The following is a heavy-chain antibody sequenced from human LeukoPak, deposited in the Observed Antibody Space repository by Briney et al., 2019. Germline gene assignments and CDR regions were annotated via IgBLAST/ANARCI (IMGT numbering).Heavy chain of an antibody. V-gene: IGHV3-23*01. CDR3: AKDFHASSGYYLDY. J-gene: IGHJ4*02. CDR2: ISGSGGGT. Sequence: GGSLRLSCAASGFTFSSHAMNWVRQAPGKGLEWVSPISGSGGGTYYADSAKGRFTISRDNSKNMLYLQMNSLRAEDTAVYYCAKDFHASSGYYLDYWGQGTLVTVSS. D-gene: IGHD3-22*01. CDR1: GFTFSSHA.